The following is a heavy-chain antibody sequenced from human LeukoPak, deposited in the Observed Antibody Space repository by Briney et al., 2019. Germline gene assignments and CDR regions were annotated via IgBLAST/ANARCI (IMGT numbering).Heavy chain of an antibody. V-gene: IGHV3-13*01. D-gene: IGHD4-23*01. J-gene: IGHJ1*01. CDR3: ARGSSVEGYFQH. CDR1: GFTFSGYD. CDR2: IGTAGDT. Sequence: GGSLRLSCAASGFTFSGYDMHWVRQATGKGLEWVSAIGTAGDTYYPGSVKGRFTISRENAKNSLYLQMNSLRAGDTAVYYCARGSSVEGYFQHWGQGTPVTVSS.